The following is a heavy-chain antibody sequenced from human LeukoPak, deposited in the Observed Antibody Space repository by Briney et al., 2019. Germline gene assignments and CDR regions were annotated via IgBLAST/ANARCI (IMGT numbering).Heavy chain of an antibody. V-gene: IGHV1-69*06. CDR2: IIPIFGTA. CDR3: ATEDYGSGSYFTY. J-gene: IGHJ4*02. D-gene: IGHD3-10*01. Sequence: ASVKVSCKASGGTFSSYAISWVRQAPGQGLEWMGGIIPIFGTANYAQKFQGRVTMTEDTSTDTAYMELSSLRSEDTAVYYCATEDYGSGSYFTYWGQGTLVTVSS. CDR1: GGTFSSYA.